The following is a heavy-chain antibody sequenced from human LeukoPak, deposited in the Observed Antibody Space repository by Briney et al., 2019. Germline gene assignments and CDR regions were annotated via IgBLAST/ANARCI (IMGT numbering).Heavy chain of an antibody. CDR3: ARVLPAQTGWFDP. J-gene: IGHJ5*02. CDR2: IYYSGST. CDR1: GGSISSYY. D-gene: IGHD2-2*01. Sequence: SETLSLTCTVSGGSISSYYWSWIRQPPGKGLEWIGYIYYSGSTNYNPSLKSRVTMSVDTSKNQFSLKLSSVTAADTAVYYCARVLPAQTGWFDPWGQGTLVTVSS. V-gene: IGHV4-59*12.